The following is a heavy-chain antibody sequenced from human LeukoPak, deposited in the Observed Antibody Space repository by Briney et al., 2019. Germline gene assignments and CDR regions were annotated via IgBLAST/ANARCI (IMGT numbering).Heavy chain of an antibody. CDR2: ISYSGTT. CDR3: ARAAWRGSNSRDAFDI. D-gene: IGHD4-23*01. V-gene: IGHV4-31*01. Sequence: PSETLSLTCTVSGGSISSGGDYWSWIRQHPGKGLEWIGYISYSGTTYYSPSLQSQITISLDTSKSQFSLELSSVTAADTAVYYCARAAWRGSNSRDAFDIWGLGTVVTVSS. J-gene: IGHJ3*02. CDR1: GGSISSGGDY.